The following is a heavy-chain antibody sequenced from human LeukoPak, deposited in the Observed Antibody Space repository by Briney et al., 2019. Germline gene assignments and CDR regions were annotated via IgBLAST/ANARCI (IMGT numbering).Heavy chain of an antibody. CDR1: GFTFDDYG. D-gene: IGHD3-10*01. Sequence: GGSLRLSCAASGFTFDDYGLSWVRQVPGKGLEWVSGINWSGGTTGYADSVKGRFTISRDNAKNSLYLQMNSLRAEDTAVYYCARLRYYGSGRYPMTGNWFDPWGQGTLVTVSS. CDR3: ARLRYYGSGRYPMTGNWFDP. V-gene: IGHV3-20*04. J-gene: IGHJ5*02. CDR2: INWSGGTT.